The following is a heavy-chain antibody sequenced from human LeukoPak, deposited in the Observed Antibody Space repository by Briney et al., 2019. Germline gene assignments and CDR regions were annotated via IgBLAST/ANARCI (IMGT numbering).Heavy chain of an antibody. V-gene: IGHV3-53*01. D-gene: IGHD3-10*01. Sequence: GGSLRLSCAASGFIVSNNYMNWVRQAPGKGLEWVAVIYSGGTVYADSVRGRFTISRDNSKNTVYLQMHSLRVEDTAVYYCARLGLWFGPEWGQGTLVTVST. J-gene: IGHJ4*02. CDR2: IYSGGT. CDR1: GFIVSNNY. CDR3: ARLGLWFGPE.